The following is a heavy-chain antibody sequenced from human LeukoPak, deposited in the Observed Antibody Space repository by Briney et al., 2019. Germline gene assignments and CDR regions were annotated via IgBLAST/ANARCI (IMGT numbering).Heavy chain of an antibody. CDR1: GFTFSNYW. CDR3: ARVEASGYDYGAFDY. CDR2: INQDESEK. D-gene: IGHD5-12*01. J-gene: IGHJ4*02. V-gene: IGHV3-7*01. Sequence: PGGSLRLSCAASGFTFSNYWMSWVRQAPGKGLEWVANINQDESEKYYVDSVKGRFTISRDNAKNSLYLQMSSLRADDTAVYYCARVEASGYDYGAFDYWGQGTLVTVSS.